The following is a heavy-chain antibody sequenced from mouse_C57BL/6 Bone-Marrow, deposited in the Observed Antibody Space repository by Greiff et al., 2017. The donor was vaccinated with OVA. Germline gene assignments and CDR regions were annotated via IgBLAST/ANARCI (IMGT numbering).Heavy chain of an antibody. J-gene: IGHJ1*03. CDR3: TTSGSSYSWYFDV. Sequence: VQLQQSGAELVRPGASVKLSCTASGFNIKDYYMHWVKQRPEQGLEWIGRIDPEDGDTEYAPKFQGKATKTADTSSNTAYLQLSSLTSEDTAVYYCTTSGSSYSWYFDVWGTGTTVTVSS. CDR2: IDPEDGDT. D-gene: IGHD1-1*01. V-gene: IGHV14-1*01. CDR1: GFNIKDYY.